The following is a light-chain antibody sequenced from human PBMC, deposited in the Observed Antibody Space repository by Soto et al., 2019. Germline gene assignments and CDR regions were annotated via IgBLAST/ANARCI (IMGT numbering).Light chain of an antibody. Sequence: DIQMTQSPSTLSASVGDRVTITFLASQSISSWVAWYQQKPGKAPNLLIYKASSLESGVPSRFSGSGSGTEFTLTISSLQPDDVAIYYCQQYNDYSWTFGQGTKVDIK. J-gene: IGKJ1*01. CDR2: KAS. V-gene: IGKV1-5*03. CDR1: QSISSW. CDR3: QQYNDYSWT.